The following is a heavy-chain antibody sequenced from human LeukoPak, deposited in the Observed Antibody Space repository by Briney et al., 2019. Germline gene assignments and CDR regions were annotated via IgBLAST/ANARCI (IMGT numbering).Heavy chain of an antibody. J-gene: IGHJ4*02. V-gene: IGHV1-8*01. D-gene: IGHD4/OR15-4a*01. CDR2: MNPNSGNT. CDR3: ARAWTMVVTNVGY. Sequence: ASVKVSCKASGYTFTSYDINWVRQATGQGLEWMGWMNPNSGNTGYAQKFQGRVTMTRNTSISTAYMELSSLRSEDTAVYYCARAWTMVVTNVGYWGQGTLVTVSS. CDR1: GYTFTSYD.